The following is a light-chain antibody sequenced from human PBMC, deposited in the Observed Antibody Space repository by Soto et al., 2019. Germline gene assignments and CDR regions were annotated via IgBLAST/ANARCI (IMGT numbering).Light chain of an antibody. CDR3: QQLHGYPIT. Sequence: DIQMTQSPSTLSGSVGDIVTITCLASQGIDTSLAWYQQKPGKAPKLLIYAASNFQSGVPSRFSGSGSGTHFTLTISSLQPEDFATYYCQQLHGYPITFGQGTRLEI. CDR2: AAS. CDR1: QGIDTS. J-gene: IGKJ5*01. V-gene: IGKV1-9*01.